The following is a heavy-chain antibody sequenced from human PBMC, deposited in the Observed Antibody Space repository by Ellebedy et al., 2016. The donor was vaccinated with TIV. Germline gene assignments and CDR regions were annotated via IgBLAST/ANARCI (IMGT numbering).Heavy chain of an antibody. CDR3: VRDRLMISFGGVPDT. CDR2: ISAYNGNT. Sequence: ASVKVSCKASGYTFTSYGISWVRQAPGQGLEWMGWISAYNGNTNYAQKLQGRVTMTTDTSTSTAYMELSSLRSEDTAVYYCVRDRLMISFGGVPDTWGQGTLVTVSS. V-gene: IGHV1-18*01. D-gene: IGHD3-16*01. J-gene: IGHJ5*02. CDR1: GYTFTSYG.